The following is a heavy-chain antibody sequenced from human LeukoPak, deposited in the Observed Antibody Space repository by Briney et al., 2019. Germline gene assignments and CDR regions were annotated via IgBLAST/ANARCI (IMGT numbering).Heavy chain of an antibody. CDR2: IYYSGST. J-gene: IGHJ4*02. V-gene: IGHV4-59*01. CDR1: GGSISSYY. Sequence: PSETLSLTCTVSGGSISSYYWSWIRQPPGKELEWIGYIYYSGSTNYNPSLKSRVTISVDTSKNQFSLKLSSVTAADTAVYYCARERAAAGRYYFDYWGQGTLVTVSS. CDR3: ARERAAAGRYYFDY. D-gene: IGHD6-13*01.